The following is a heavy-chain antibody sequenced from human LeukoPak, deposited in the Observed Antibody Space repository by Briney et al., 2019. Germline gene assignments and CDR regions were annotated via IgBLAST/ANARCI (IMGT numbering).Heavy chain of an antibody. CDR1: GGSISSGSYY. J-gene: IGHJ5*02. D-gene: IGHD1-26*01. CDR3: ARAVGSSESNWFDP. Sequence: SQTLSLTCTVSGGSISSGSYYWSWIRQPAGKGLEWIGRICTSGSTSYNPSLKSRVTMSVDRSKNQFSLKLSSVTAADTAVYYCARAVGSSESNWFDPWGQGALVTVSS. V-gene: IGHV4-61*02. CDR2: ICTSGST.